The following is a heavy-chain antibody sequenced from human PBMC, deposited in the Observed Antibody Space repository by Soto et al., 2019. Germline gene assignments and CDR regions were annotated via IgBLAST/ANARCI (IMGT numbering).Heavy chain of an antibody. CDR2: IIPIFGTA. V-gene: IGHV1-69*13. D-gene: IGHD3-22*01. CDR1: GGTFSSYA. J-gene: IGHJ3*02. Sequence: ASVKVSCKASGGTFSSYAISWVRQAPGQGLEWMGGIIPIFGTANYAQKFQGRVTITADESTSTAYMELSSLRSEDTAVYYCARDGRRSYYDSSGYYSHDAFDIWGQGTMVTVSS. CDR3: ARDGRRSYYDSSGYYSHDAFDI.